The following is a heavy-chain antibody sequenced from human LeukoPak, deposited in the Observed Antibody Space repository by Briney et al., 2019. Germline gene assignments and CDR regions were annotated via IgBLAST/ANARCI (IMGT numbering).Heavy chain of an antibody. J-gene: IGHJ4*02. CDR3: ARDRDYYDGSGYYHAD. CDR2: IYYSGST. V-gene: IGHV4-59*01. CDR1: GGSISSYY. D-gene: IGHD3-22*01. Sequence: SETLSLTCTVSGGSISSYYWSWIRQPPGKGLEWIGYIYYSGSTNYNPSLKSRVTISVDTSKNQFSLKLSSVTAADTAVYYCARDRDYYDGSGYYHADWGQGTLVTVSS.